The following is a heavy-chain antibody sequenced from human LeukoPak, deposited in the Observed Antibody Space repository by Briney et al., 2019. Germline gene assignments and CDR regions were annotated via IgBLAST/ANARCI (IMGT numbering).Heavy chain of an antibody. V-gene: IGHV3-53*01. D-gene: IGHD7-27*01. CDR3: ARDTGIDAFDI. CDR1: GFNVSSSY. CDR2: IYSGGRT. Sequence: GGSVRLSCAASGFNVSSSYMSWVRQAPGKGLEWVSVIYSGGRTNYADSVKGRFTISRENSKNTLYLQMNSLRAEDTAVYYCARDTGIDAFDIWGQGTMVTVSS. J-gene: IGHJ3*02.